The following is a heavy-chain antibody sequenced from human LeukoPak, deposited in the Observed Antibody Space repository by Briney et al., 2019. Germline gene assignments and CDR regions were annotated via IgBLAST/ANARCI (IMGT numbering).Heavy chain of an antibody. J-gene: IGHJ4*02. CDR1: GFTVSNNY. CDR2: ISSFSGTI. CDR3: ARDQGGVGY. D-gene: IGHD3-16*01. Sequence: GGSLRLSCAASGFTVSNNYMNWVRQAPGKGLEWVSYISSFSGTINYADSVKGRFTISRDNAKNSLYLQMNSLRAEDTAVYYCARDQGGVGYWGQGTLVTVSS. V-gene: IGHV3-48*01.